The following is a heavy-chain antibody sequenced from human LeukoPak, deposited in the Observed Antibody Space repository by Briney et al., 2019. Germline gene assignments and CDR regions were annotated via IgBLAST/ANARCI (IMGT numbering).Heavy chain of an antibody. Sequence: GGSLRLSCAASGFTFSTYNMNWVRQAPGKGLEWVSYISTDSDSIYYADSVKGRFTISRGNAKNSLYLQMNSLRAEDTAVYYCARDEGYCSGGSCYENWFDPWGQGTLVTVSS. V-gene: IGHV3-48*04. D-gene: IGHD2-15*01. J-gene: IGHJ5*02. CDR1: GFTFSTYN. CDR3: ARDEGYCSGGSCYENWFDP. CDR2: ISTDSDSI.